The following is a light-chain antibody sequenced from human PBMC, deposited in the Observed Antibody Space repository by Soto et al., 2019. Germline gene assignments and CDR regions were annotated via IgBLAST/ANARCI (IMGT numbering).Light chain of an antibody. J-gene: IGLJ1*01. CDR2: EVS. CDR1: SSDVGAYNY. Sequence: QSVLAQPACVSGSPGQSVAISCTGTSSDVGAYNYISWYQQHPGKAPKLLLSEVSNRPSGVSDRFSGSKSGNTASLTISGLQAEDQADYYCSSLTTTFTSVFATGTKAIV. V-gene: IGLV2-14*01. CDR3: SSLTTTFTSV.